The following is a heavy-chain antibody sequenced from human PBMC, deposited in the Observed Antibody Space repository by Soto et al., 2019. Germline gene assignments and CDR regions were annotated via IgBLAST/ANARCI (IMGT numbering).Heavy chain of an antibody. D-gene: IGHD6-19*01. Sequence: QVQLVQSGAEVKKPGSSVKVSCKASGGTFSSYAISWVRQAPGQGLEWMGGIIPIFGTANYAQKFQGRVTITADESTRTDYMELSSLRSEDTAVYYCARACVQWLPTDAFDIWGQGTMVTVSS. V-gene: IGHV1-69*01. CDR1: GGTFSSYA. J-gene: IGHJ3*02. CDR3: ARACVQWLPTDAFDI. CDR2: IIPIFGTA.